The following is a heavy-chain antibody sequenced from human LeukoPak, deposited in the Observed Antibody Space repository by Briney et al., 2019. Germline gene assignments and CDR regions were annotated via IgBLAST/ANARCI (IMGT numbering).Heavy chain of an antibody. CDR3: ARSAEKCNNGVCFTDYYMDI. CDR2: INPNSGGT. V-gene: IGHV1-2*02. D-gene: IGHD2-8*01. J-gene: IGHJ6*03. CDR1: GYTFTSYY. Sequence: ASVKVSCKASGYTFTSYYMHLVRQAPGQGLEWMAWINPNSGGTNVGQKFQGRVTMTRDTSTNAVYMELSSLSSGDTAVYYCARSAEKCNNGVCFTDYYMDIWGKGTTVTVSS.